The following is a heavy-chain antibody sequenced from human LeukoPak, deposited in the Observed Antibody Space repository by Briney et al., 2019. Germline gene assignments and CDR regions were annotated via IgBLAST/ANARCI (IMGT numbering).Heavy chain of an antibody. CDR3: TTYISGHY. CDR2: IRTKLRNYAT. J-gene: IGHJ4*02. D-gene: IGHD1-20*01. V-gene: IGHV3-73*01. Sequence: GGSLRLSCAASGLTVSGNYMNWVRQASGRGLEWVGRIRTKLRNYATAYAASVKGRFTISRDDSGDTAYLQMNSLKTEDTAVYYCTTYISGHYWGQGTLVTVSS. CDR1: GLTVSGNY.